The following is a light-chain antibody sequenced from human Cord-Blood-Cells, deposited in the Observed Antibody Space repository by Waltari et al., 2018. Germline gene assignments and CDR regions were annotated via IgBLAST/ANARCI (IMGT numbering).Light chain of an antibody. CDR3: SSYTGSSTLGV. CDR1: SSDVGGYNY. J-gene: IGLJ3*02. V-gene: IGLV2-14*01. CDR2: DVS. Sequence: QSALTQPASVSGSPGQSITISCTGTSSDVGGYNYVPWYQQHPGKAPKLMIYDVSNRPSGVSNRYSGSMSGNTAYLTISGLQAEDEADYYCSSYTGSSTLGVFGGGTKLTVL.